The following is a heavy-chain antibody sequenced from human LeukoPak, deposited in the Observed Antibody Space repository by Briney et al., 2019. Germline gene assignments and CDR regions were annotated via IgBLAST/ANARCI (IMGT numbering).Heavy chain of an antibody. V-gene: IGHV3-30*02. CDR1: GFTFSRLG. CDR2: IHNDGTMG. J-gene: IGHJ6*04. Sequence: PGGSLRLSCAASGFTFSRLGMQWARQAPGKGLEWVAVIHNDGTMGQYADSVKGRFTISKDFSRNTLYLQMNSLRDDDTAVYYCAKEGDEFRGYLDVWGKGTTVTVSS. CDR3: AKEGDEFRGYLDV. D-gene: IGHD3-16*01.